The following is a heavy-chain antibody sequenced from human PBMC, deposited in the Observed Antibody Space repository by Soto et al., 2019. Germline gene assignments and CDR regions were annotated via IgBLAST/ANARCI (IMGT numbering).Heavy chain of an antibody. D-gene: IGHD7-27*01. CDR2: MSPKTGNT. CDR3: ARGPSNWGFDL. Sequence: QVQLVQSGAEVKKPGASVKVSCKASGYTFTTYDINWVRQATGQGLEGIGWMSPKTGNTGYAQNFQVRVTLTRNPSLSTAYMELSSLTSEDTAVYYCARGPSNWGFDLWVQGTLVRVAS. J-gene: IGHJ4*02. CDR1: GYTFTTYD. V-gene: IGHV1-8*01.